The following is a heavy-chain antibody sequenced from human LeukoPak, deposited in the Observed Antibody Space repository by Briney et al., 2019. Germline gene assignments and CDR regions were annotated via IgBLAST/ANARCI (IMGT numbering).Heavy chain of an antibody. J-gene: IGHJ4*02. CDR1: EFTVSRNY. D-gene: IGHD5-24*01. CDR2: IFSNGDT. V-gene: IGHV3-53*01. Sequence: PGGSLRLSCTASEFTVSRNYMLWVRQAPGKGLKWVSLIFSNGDTHYADSVKGRFTISRDTSKNTVSLQMNSLRVEDTAMYYCTGDQMNYWGQGTLVTVSS. CDR3: TGDQMNY.